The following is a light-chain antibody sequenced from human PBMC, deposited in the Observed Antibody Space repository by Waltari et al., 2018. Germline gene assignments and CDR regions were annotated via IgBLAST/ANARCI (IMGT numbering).Light chain of an antibody. CDR1: QSLTTKY. CDR2: GAS. CDR3: QQYGCSIMYT. V-gene: IGKV3-20*01. J-gene: IGKJ2*01. Sequence: VLTQSPATLSLSPGERATLSCTASQSLTTKYLTWYQQQHGQAPRLLIYGASSRAAGVPARLIGSGSGTDFTLPISRLEPEDFSVNYCQQYGCSIMYTFGQGTKLEIK.